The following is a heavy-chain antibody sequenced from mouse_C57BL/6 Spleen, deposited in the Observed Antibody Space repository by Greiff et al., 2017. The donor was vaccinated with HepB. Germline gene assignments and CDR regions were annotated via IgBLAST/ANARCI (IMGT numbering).Heavy chain of an antibody. CDR2: IRNKANGYTT. D-gene: IGHD1-2*01. J-gene: IGHJ2*01. Sequence: EVQLVESGGGLVQPGGSLSLSCAASGFTFTDYYMSWVRQPPGKALEWLGFIRNKANGYTTEYSASVKGRFTISRDNSQSILYLQMNALRAEDSATYYCARYNGWENFDYWGQGTTLTVSS. CDR1: GFTFTDYY. V-gene: IGHV7-3*01. CDR3: ARYNGWENFDY.